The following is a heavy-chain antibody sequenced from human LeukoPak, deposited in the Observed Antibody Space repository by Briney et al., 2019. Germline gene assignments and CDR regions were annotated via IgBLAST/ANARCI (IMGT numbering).Heavy chain of an antibody. Sequence: GASVKVSCKASGYTFTGYYMHWVRQAPGQGLEWMGWINPNSGGTNYAQKFQGRVTMTRDTSIGTAYMELSRLRSDDTAVYYCARDPTGRNWFDPWGQGTLVTVSS. D-gene: IGHD3-9*01. CDR1: GYTFTGYY. V-gene: IGHV1-2*02. CDR3: ARDPTGRNWFDP. J-gene: IGHJ5*02. CDR2: INPNSGGT.